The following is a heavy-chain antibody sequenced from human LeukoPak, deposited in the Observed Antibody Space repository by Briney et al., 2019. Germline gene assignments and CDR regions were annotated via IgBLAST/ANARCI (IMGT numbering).Heavy chain of an antibody. CDR1: GDSVSSNSAA. CDR2: QYYRSTWYN. J-gene: IGHJ4*02. Sequence: SQTLSLTCAISGDSVSSNSAAWNWIRQSPSRGLEWLGRQYYRSTWYNDYAVSVQSRITINPDTSKNQFSLQLNSVTPEDTAVYYCARGGIGYCSSTSCSFDYWGQGTLVTVSS. CDR3: ARGGIGYCSSTSCSFDY. D-gene: IGHD2-2*01. V-gene: IGHV6-1*01.